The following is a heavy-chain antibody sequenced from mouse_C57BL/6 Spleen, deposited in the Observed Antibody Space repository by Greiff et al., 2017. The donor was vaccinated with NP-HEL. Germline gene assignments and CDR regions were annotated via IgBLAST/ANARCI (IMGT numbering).Heavy chain of an antibody. J-gene: IGHJ3*01. CDR1: GYSITSGYY. Sequence: DVQLQESGPGLVKPSQSLSLTCSVTGYSITSGYYWNWIRQFPGNKLEWMGYISYDGSNNYNPSLKNRISITRDTSKNQFFLKLNSVTTEDTATYYCARERGYDYAFAYWGQGTLVTVSA. CDR3: ARERGYDYAFAY. V-gene: IGHV3-6*01. D-gene: IGHD2-4*01. CDR2: ISYDGSN.